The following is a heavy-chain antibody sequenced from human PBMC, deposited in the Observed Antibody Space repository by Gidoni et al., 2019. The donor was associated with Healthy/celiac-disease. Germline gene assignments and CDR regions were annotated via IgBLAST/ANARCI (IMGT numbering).Heavy chain of an antibody. CDR3: ARWLYSYGYNYFDY. Sequence: QVQLQESVPGLVKPSETLSLTCTVSGCSISSYYWSWIRQPPGKGLEWIGYIYYSGSTNYNPSLKSRVTISVDTSKNQFSLKLSSVTAADTAVYYCARWLYSYGYNYFDYWGQGTLVTVSS. V-gene: IGHV4-59*01. J-gene: IGHJ4*02. CDR1: GCSISSYY. D-gene: IGHD5-18*01. CDR2: IYYSGST.